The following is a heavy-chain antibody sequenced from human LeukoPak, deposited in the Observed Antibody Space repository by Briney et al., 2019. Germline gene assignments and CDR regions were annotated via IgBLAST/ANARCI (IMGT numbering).Heavy chain of an antibody. J-gene: IGHJ3*02. Sequence: SETLSLTCTVSGXSISSYYWSWIRQPPGKGLEWIGYIYYSGSTNYNPSLKSRVTISVDTSKNQFSLKLSSVTAADTAVYYCARAPRYYYDSSGYWGHDAFDIWGQGTMVTVSS. CDR3: ARAPRYYYDSSGYWGHDAFDI. D-gene: IGHD3-22*01. CDR1: GXSISSYY. V-gene: IGHV4-59*01. CDR2: IYYSGST.